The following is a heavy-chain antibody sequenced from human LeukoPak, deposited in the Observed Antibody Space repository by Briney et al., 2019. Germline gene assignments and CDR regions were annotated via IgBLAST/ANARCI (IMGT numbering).Heavy chain of an antibody. D-gene: IGHD2-2*01. Sequence: PGGSLRLSCAASGFTVSSNYMSWVRQAPGKGLEWVSVIYSGGSTYYADSVKGRFTISRDNSKNTLYLQMNSLRAEDTAVYYCAKEMRGGAAMGYYYYGMDVWGQGTTVTVSS. CDR1: GFTVSSNY. CDR2: IYSGGST. J-gene: IGHJ6*02. CDR3: AKEMRGGAAMGYYYYGMDV. V-gene: IGHV3-53*01.